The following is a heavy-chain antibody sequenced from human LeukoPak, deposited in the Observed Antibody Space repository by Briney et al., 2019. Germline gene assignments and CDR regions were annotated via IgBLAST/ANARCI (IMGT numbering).Heavy chain of an antibody. V-gene: IGHV3-7*01. J-gene: IGHJ4*02. CDR3: ARDRGYSTFDY. D-gene: IGHD4-23*01. CDR2: IKQDGGEK. CDR1: GFTFSSYW. Sequence: GGSLRLSCAASGFTFSSYWMSWVRQAPGKGLEWVANIKQDGGEKYYVDSVKGRFTISGDNAKNSLYLQMNSLRVDDTAVYYCARDRGYSTFDYWGQGTLVTVSS.